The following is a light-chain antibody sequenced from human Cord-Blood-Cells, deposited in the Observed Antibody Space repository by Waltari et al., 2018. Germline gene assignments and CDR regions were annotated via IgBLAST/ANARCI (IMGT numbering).Light chain of an antibody. CDR1: SSDVRGYHY. J-gene: IGLJ2*01. V-gene: IGLV2-14*01. CDR2: EVS. Sequence: QSALTQPASVSGSPGPSITISCTGTSSDVRGYHYVSWYQQHPGKAPKLMIYEVSNRPSGVSKRFSGSKSGNTASLTISGLQAEDEADYYCSSYTSSSTVVFGGGTKLTVL. CDR3: SSYTSSSTVV.